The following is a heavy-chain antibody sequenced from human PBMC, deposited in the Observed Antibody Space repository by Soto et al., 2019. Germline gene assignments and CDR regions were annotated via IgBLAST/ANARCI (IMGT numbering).Heavy chain of an antibody. V-gene: IGHV1-46*01. D-gene: IGHD6-13*01. CDR1: GYTFTSYY. Sequence: QVQLVQSGAEVKKPGASVKVSCKASGYTFTSYYMHWVRQAPGQGLEWLGIINPSGGSTSYAQKFQGSVTMTRDTSTSTVYMELSSLRSEDTAVYYCARASAAAAGTGYFDYWGQGTLVTVSS. J-gene: IGHJ4*02. CDR3: ARASAAAAGTGYFDY. CDR2: INPSGGST.